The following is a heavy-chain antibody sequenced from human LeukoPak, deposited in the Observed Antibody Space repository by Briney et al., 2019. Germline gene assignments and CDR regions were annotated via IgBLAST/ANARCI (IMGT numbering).Heavy chain of an antibody. Sequence: SVKVSCKASGGTFTSYAISWVRQAPGQGLEWMGRIIPILGIANSAPKFQRRVTITADKSTITAYMELSSLRSEDTAVYYCARGPAARETGTFDYWGQGTLVNVSS. CDR2: IIPILGIA. CDR3: ARGPAARETGTFDY. D-gene: IGHD2-2*01. CDR1: GGTFTSYA. V-gene: IGHV1-69*04. J-gene: IGHJ4*02.